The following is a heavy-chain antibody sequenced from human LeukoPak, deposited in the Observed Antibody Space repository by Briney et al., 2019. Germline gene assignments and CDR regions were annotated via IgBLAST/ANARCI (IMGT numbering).Heavy chain of an antibody. CDR3: ARVTLVDTAMVYSY. CDR1: GYTFTSYG. D-gene: IGHD5-18*01. J-gene: IGHJ4*02. Sequence: ASVKVSCKASGYTFTSYGISWVRQAPGQGLEWMGWISAYNGNTNYAQKLQGRVTMTTDTSTSTAYMELRSLRSDDTAVYYCARVTLVDTAMVYSYWGQGTLVTVSS. V-gene: IGHV1-18*01. CDR2: ISAYNGNT.